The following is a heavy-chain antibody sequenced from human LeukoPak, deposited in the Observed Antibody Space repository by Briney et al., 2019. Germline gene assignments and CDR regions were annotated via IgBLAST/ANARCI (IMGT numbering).Heavy chain of an antibody. CDR1: GFTFSSYA. CDR3: AKDGLKLWLFDY. Sequence: GGSLRLSCAASGFTFSSYAVSWVRQAPGKGLEWVSAISGSGGSTYYADSVKGRFTISRDNSKNTLYLQMNSLRAEDTGVYYCAKDGLKLWLFDYWGQGTLVTVSS. D-gene: IGHD2-21*01. CDR2: ISGSGGST. V-gene: IGHV3-23*01. J-gene: IGHJ4*02.